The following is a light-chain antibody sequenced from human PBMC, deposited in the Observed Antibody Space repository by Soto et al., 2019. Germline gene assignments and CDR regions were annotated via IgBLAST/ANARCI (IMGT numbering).Light chain of an antibody. CDR3: QQYGSSPFT. J-gene: IGKJ3*01. CDR1: QSVSSSY. V-gene: IGKV3-20*01. Sequence: EIVLTQSPCTLSLSPGERATLSCSASQSVSSSYLAWYQQKPGQAPRLLIYGASSRATGIPDRFSGSGSGTDFTLTISRLEPEDFAVYYCQQYGSSPFTFGPGTKVDI. CDR2: GAS.